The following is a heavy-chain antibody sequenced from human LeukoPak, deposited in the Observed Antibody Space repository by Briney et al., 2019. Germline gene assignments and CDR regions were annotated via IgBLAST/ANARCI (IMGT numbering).Heavy chain of an antibody. CDR3: ARVEGNIVTTTEGYFDY. CDR2: ISTRSSYI. CDR1: GFTFSSYG. V-gene: IGHV3-21*01. D-gene: IGHD5-12*01. J-gene: IGHJ4*02. Sequence: GGSLRLSCAASGFTFSSYGMNWVRQAPGKGLGWVSSISTRSSYIYYADSMKGRFTISRDNAKNSLYLQMNSLRAEDTAVYYCARVEGNIVTTTEGYFDYWGQGTLVTVSS.